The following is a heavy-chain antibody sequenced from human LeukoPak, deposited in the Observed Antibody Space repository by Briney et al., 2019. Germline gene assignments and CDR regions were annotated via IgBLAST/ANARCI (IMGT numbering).Heavy chain of an antibody. Sequence: GGSLRLSCAVSGITLSNYGMSWVRQAPGKGLEWVAGISDSGGRTNYADSVKGRFTISRDKPKNTLYLQMNSLRAEDTAVYFCAKRGVVIRVILVGFHKEAYYFDSWGQGALVTVSS. J-gene: IGHJ4*02. D-gene: IGHD3-22*01. V-gene: IGHV3-23*01. CDR1: GITLSNYG. CDR2: ISDSGGRT. CDR3: AKRGVVIRVILVGFHKEAYYFDS.